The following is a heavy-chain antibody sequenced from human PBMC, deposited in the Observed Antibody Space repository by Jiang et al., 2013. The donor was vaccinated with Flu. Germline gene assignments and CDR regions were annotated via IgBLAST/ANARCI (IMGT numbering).Heavy chain of an antibody. J-gene: IGHJ3*02. CDR2: INPNSGGT. D-gene: IGHD3-22*01. CDR3: ARVWADYYDSSGYYYGDNDAFDI. V-gene: IGHV1-2*02. Sequence: VQLVESGAEVKKPGASVKVSCKASGYTFTGYYMHWVRQAPGQGLEWMGWINPNSGGTNYAQKFQGRVTMTRDTSISTAYMELSRLRSDDTAVYYCARVWADYYDSSGYYYGDNDAFDIWAKGQWSPSLQ. CDR1: GYTFTGYY.